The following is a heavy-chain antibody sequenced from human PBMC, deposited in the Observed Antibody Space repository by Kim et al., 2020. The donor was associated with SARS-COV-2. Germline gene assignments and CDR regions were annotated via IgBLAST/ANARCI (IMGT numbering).Heavy chain of an antibody. D-gene: IGHD6-19*01. CDR3: TTGPYSSGWEFDY. Sequence: GGSLRLSCAASGFTFSNAWMNWVRQAPGKGLEWVGRIKSKTDGGTTDYAAPVKGRFTISRDDSKNTLYLQMNSLKTEDTAVYYCTTGPYSSGWEFDYWGQGTLVTVSS. CDR2: IKSKTDGGTT. CDR1: GFTFSNAW. V-gene: IGHV3-15*01. J-gene: IGHJ4*02.